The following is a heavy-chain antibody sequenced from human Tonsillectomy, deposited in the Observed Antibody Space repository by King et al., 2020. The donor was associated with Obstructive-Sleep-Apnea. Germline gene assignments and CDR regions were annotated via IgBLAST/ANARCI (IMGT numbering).Heavy chain of an antibody. J-gene: IGHJ6*02. D-gene: IGHD5-12*01. CDR3: AGDRYSDYPLMSAMGV. Sequence: VQLVESGGGVVQPGRSLRLSCAASGFTFSSYIMHWVRQAPGKGLEWLTLISLDGNYKYYADPVKGRFTVSRDNSKNRFYLQGNSLRAEDTAIYYCAGDRYSDYPLMSAMGVWGQGTTVTVSS. CDR1: GFTFSSYI. CDR2: ISLDGNYK. V-gene: IGHV3-30*04.